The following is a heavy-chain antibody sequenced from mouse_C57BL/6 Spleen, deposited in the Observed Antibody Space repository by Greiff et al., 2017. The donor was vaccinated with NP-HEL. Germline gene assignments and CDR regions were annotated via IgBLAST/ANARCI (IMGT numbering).Heavy chain of an antibody. CDR1: GYSITSGYY. CDR3: ARVGVGDYDDYAMDY. Sequence: EVKVEESGPGLVKPSQSLSLTCSVTGYSITSGYYWNWIRQFPGNKLEWMGYISYDGSNNYNPSLKNRISITRDTSKNQFFLKLNSVTTEDTATYYCARVGVGDYDDYAMDYWGQGTSVTVSS. CDR2: ISYDGSN. V-gene: IGHV3-6*01. J-gene: IGHJ4*01. D-gene: IGHD2-4*01.